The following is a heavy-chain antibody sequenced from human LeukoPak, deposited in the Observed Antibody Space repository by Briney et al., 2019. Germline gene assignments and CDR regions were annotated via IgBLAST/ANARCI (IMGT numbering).Heavy chain of an antibody. Sequence: GGSLRLSCAASGFTFNSYAMSWVRQAPGKGLEWVSAISGSGGSTFYADSVRGRFTISRDNSKNTLSLQMNSLRAEDTAVYYCAKAQDPIAAAGTSPFDYWGQGTLVTVSS. CDR2: ISGSGGST. CDR1: GFTFNSYA. J-gene: IGHJ4*02. CDR3: AKAQDPIAAAGTSPFDY. V-gene: IGHV3-23*01. D-gene: IGHD6-13*01.